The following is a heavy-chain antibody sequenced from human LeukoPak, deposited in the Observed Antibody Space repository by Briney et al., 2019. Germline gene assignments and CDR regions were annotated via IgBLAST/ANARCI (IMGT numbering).Heavy chain of an antibody. V-gene: IGHV4-4*07. CDR1: GDSISGYY. CDR3: ARDVSFGSPQY. D-gene: IGHD3-16*01. CDR2: IYSSGST. J-gene: IGHJ4*02. Sequence: PSETLSLTCTVSGDSISGYYWSWIRQPAGKGLEWIGRIYSSGSTNYNPSLKSRVTMSVDTSKNQFSLRLTSVTAADTAMYYCARDVSFGSPQYWGQGTLVTVSS.